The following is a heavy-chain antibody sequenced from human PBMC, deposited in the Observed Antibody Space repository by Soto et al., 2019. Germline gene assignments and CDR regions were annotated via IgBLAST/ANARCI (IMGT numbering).Heavy chain of an antibody. Sequence: PGGSLRLSCAASGFTFSNYGMHWVRQTPGKGLEWVAVISYDGSHQFYTDSVKGRFTISRDSSKNTLYLQMNSLKTEDTAMYYCAKDPKCCTIGSHFLDNWFDPWGQGTLVTVSS. CDR3: AKDPKCCTIGSHFLDNWFDP. CDR1: GFTFSNYG. CDR2: ISYDGSHQ. J-gene: IGHJ5*02. V-gene: IGHV3-30*18. D-gene: IGHD2-8*01.